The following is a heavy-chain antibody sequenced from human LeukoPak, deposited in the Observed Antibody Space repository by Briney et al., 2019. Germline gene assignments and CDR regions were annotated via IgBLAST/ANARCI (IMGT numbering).Heavy chain of an antibody. CDR2: IYYSGST. V-gene: IGHV4-59*01. Sequence: PSETLSLTCTVSGGSISSYYWSWIRQPPGKGLEWIGYIYYSGSTNYNPSLKSRVTISVDTSKNQFSLKLSSVTAADTAVYYCARAPYCSGGSCYPRGQDYYYYGMDVWGQGTTVTVSS. D-gene: IGHD2-15*01. J-gene: IGHJ6*02. CDR3: ARAPYCSGGSCYPRGQDYYYYGMDV. CDR1: GGSISSYY.